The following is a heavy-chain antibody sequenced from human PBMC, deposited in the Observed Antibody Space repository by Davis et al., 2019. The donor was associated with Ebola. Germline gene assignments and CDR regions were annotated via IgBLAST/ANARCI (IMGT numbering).Heavy chain of an antibody. CDR3: AKGESFVVVPAAMLKGGYNYYGMDV. V-gene: IGHV3-23*01. D-gene: IGHD2-2*01. Sequence: GGSLRLSCAASGFTFSSYAMSWVRQAPGKGLEWVSAISGSGGSTYYADSVKGRFTISRDNSKNTLYLQMNSLRAEDTAVFYCAKGESFVVVPAAMLKGGYNYYGMDVWGKGTTVTVSS. J-gene: IGHJ6*04. CDR1: GFTFSSYA. CDR2: ISGSGGST.